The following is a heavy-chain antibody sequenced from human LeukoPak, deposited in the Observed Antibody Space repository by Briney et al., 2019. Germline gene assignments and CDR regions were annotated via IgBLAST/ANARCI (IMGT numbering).Heavy chain of an antibody. V-gene: IGHV4-59*01. Sequence: PSETLSLTCTVSGGSISSYYWSWIRQPPGKGLEWIGYIYYSGSTNYNPSLKSRVTISVDTANTLFSLKLSSVPAADTAVYYCARDKWGWNDFYYYYGMDVWGQGTPVTVSS. CDR1: GGSISSYY. D-gene: IGHD1-1*01. CDR3: ARDKWGWNDFYYYYGMDV. J-gene: IGHJ6*02. CDR2: IYYSGST.